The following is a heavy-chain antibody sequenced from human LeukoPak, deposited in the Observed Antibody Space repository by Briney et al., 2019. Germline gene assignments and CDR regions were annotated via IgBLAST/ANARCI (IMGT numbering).Heavy chain of an antibody. CDR3: ARVYEDYGSGYNWFDP. J-gene: IGHJ5*02. D-gene: IGHD3-10*01. CDR1: GGSISSSNW. Sequence: SGTLSLTCAVSGGSISSSNWWSWVRQPPGKGLEWIGEIYHSGSTNYNPSLKSRVTISVDKSKNQFSLKLSSVTAADTAVYYCARVYEDYGSGYNWFDPWGQGTLVTVSS. V-gene: IGHV4-4*02. CDR2: IYHSGST.